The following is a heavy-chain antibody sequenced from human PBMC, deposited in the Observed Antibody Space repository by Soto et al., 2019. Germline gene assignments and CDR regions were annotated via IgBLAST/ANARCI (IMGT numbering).Heavy chain of an antibody. J-gene: IGHJ3*02. Sequence: XSVKVSCNVFGYSLTDLSMHWGRRATGKGLEWMGGFDPEDGETIYAQKFQCRVTMTEDTSTDTAYMELSSLRSEDTAVYYCATVRIVGPKGGAFDIWGQGTMVTV. V-gene: IGHV1-24*01. CDR2: FDPEDGET. D-gene: IGHD1-26*01. CDR1: GYSLTDLS. CDR3: ATVRIVGPKGGAFDI.